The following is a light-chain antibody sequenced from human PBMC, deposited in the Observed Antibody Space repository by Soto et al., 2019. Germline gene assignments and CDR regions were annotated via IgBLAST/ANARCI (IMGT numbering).Light chain of an antibody. CDR2: GAS. CDR3: QQLNSYPLT. V-gene: IGKV1-9*01. Sequence: DIQLTQSPSFLSASVGDRVTITCRASQGITNFLAWYQKKPGKAPNLLIYGASTLQTGVPSRFSASGSGTEFTLTISSLQPEDFATYYCQQLNSYPLTFGQGTPLEMK. J-gene: IGKJ5*01. CDR1: QGITNF.